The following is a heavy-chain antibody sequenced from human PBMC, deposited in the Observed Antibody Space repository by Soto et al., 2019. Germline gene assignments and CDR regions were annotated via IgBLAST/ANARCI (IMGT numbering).Heavy chain of an antibody. D-gene: IGHD2-15*01. CDR2: IYYSGST. CDR3: ARVWWRANWYFDL. V-gene: IGHV4-30-4*01. J-gene: IGHJ2*01. CDR1: GGSISSGDYY. Sequence: QVQLQESGPGLVRPSQTLSLTCTVSGGSISSGDYYWSWIRQPPGKGLEWIGYIYYSGSTYYNPSLTSRVTISVDTSKNQFSLKLSSVTAADTAVYYCARVWWRANWYFDLWGRGTLVTVSS.